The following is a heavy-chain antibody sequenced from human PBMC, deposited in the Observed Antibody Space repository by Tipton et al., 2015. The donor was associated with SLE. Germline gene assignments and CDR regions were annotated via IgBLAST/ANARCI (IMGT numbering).Heavy chain of an antibody. CDR2: IYYSGST. Sequence: TLSLTCTVSGGSISSSSYYWGWIRQPPGKGLEWIGSIYYSGSTYYNPSLKSRVTISVDTSKNQFSLKLSSVTAADTAVYYCARAGGSRGYFDLWGQGTLVTVSS. CDR3: ARAGGSRGYFDL. V-gene: IGHV4-39*01. D-gene: IGHD3-10*01. J-gene: IGHJ5*02. CDR1: GGSISSSSYY.